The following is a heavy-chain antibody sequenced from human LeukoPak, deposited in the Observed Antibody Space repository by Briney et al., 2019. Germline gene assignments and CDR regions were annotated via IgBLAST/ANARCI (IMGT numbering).Heavy chain of an antibody. J-gene: IGHJ4*02. V-gene: IGHV1-18*01. CDR2: ISAYNGNT. CDR1: GYTFTSYG. D-gene: IGHD2-8*01. Sequence: AASVKVSCKASGYTFTSYGISWVRQAPGQGLEWMGWISAYNGNTNYAQKLQGRVTMNTDTSTRTAYMELRSLRSDDTAVYYCARVSFHCTNGVCYPYYFDYWGQGTLVTVSS. CDR3: ARVSFHCTNGVCYPYYFDY.